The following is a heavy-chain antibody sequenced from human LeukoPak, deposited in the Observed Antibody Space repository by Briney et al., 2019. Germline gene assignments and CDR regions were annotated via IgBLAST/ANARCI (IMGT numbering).Heavy chain of an antibody. CDR1: GFTFSRYG. CDR2: ISYDGSNK. J-gene: IGHJ4*02. D-gene: IGHD6-6*01. V-gene: IGHV3-30*03. CDR3: AREESSSSGYYFDY. Sequence: PGGSLRLSCAASGFTFSRYGMHWVRQAPGKGLEWVAVISYDGSNKYYADSVKGRFTISRDNSKNTLYLQMNSLRAEDTAVYYCAREESSSSGYYFDYWGQGTLVTVSS.